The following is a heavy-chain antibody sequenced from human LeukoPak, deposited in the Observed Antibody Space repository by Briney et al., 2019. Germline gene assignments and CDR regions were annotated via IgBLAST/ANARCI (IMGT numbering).Heavy chain of an antibody. Sequence: GGSLRLSCAASGFTFSNFAMSWVRQAPGKGLEWVSAISGSGSDTYYADSVRGRFTISRDNSKNTLYLQMNSLRAEDTAVYYCAVGRLRLGDQYYFDYWGQGTLVTVSS. D-gene: IGHD3-16*01. J-gene: IGHJ4*02. CDR2: ISGSGSDT. V-gene: IGHV3-23*01. CDR1: GFTFSNFA. CDR3: AVGRLRLGDQYYFDY.